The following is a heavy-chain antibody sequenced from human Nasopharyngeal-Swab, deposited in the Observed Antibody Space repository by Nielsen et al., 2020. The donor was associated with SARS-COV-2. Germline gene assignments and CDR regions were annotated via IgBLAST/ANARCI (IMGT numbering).Heavy chain of an antibody. Sequence: GESLKISCAASGFTVSSNYMSWVRQAPGKGLEWVSVIYNGGSTYYADSVKGRFTISRDNAKNSLYLQMNSLRDEDTAVYYCARDPHLMTTVTPNFDYWGQGTLVTVSS. V-gene: IGHV3-53*01. J-gene: IGHJ4*02. CDR1: GFTVSSNY. CDR3: ARDPHLMTTVTPNFDY. D-gene: IGHD4-17*01. CDR2: IYNGGST.